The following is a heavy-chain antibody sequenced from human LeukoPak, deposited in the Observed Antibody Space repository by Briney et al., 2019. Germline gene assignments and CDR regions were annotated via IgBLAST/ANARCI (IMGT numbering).Heavy chain of an antibody. Sequence: SETLSLTCTVSGGSISSYYWSWIRQPPGKGLEWIGEIYHSGSTNYNPSLKSRVTISVDKSKNQFSLKLSSVTAADTAVYYCASLSDSSGHDYWGQGTLVTVSS. D-gene: IGHD3-22*01. CDR3: ASLSDSSGHDY. V-gene: IGHV4-59*12. CDR1: GGSISSYY. CDR2: IYHSGST. J-gene: IGHJ4*02.